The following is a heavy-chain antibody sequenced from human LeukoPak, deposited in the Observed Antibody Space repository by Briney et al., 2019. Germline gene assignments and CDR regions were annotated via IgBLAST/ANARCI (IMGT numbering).Heavy chain of an antibody. CDR1: GFTFSSYG. V-gene: IGHV3-30*18. Sequence: PGGSLRLSCAASGFTFSSYGMPWVRQAPGKGLEWVAVISYDGSNKYYADSVKGRFTISRDNSKNTLYLQMNSLRAEDTAVYYCAKDSYSYGFLDYFDYWGQGTLVTVSS. D-gene: IGHD5-18*01. CDR2: ISYDGSNK. J-gene: IGHJ4*02. CDR3: AKDSYSYGFLDYFDY.